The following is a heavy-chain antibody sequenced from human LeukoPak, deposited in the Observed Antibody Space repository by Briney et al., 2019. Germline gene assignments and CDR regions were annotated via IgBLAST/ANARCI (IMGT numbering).Heavy chain of an antibody. Sequence: PGGSLRLSCAASGFTFSSYAMSWVRQAPGKGLEWVSAISGSGGSTYYADSVKGRFTISRDNSKNTLYLQMNSLRAEDTAVYYCAEDRRSGYYTYDAFDIWGQGTMVTVSS. CDR2: ISGSGGST. J-gene: IGHJ3*02. CDR3: AEDRRSGYYTYDAFDI. D-gene: IGHD3-3*01. V-gene: IGHV3-23*01. CDR1: GFTFSSYA.